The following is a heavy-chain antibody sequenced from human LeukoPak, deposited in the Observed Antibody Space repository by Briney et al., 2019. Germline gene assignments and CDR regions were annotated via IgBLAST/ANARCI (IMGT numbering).Heavy chain of an antibody. V-gene: IGHV4-59*11. CDR3: ARALEVTDAFDI. Sequence: SETLSLTCTVSGGSISSHYWSWIRQPPGKGLEWIGYIYYSGSNNYNPSLKSRVTISVDTSKNQFSLKLSSVTAADTAVYYCARALEVTDAFDIWGQGTMVTVSS. J-gene: IGHJ3*02. CDR1: GGSISSHY. CDR2: IYYSGSN. D-gene: IGHD4-23*01.